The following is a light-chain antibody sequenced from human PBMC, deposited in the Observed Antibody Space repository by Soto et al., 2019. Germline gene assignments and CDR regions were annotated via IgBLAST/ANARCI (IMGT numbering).Light chain of an antibody. V-gene: IGKV3-15*01. CDR2: GAS. CDR1: QSVSDN. CDR3: QQSNTWPYT. J-gene: IGKJ2*01. Sequence: EIVMTQSPATLSVSPGERVTLSCRASQSVSDNLAWYQQKPGQAPRLLIYGASTRATTTPARFSGSGSGTEFTLTISSLQSEDFAFYFCQQSNTWPYTFGQGTKLYIK.